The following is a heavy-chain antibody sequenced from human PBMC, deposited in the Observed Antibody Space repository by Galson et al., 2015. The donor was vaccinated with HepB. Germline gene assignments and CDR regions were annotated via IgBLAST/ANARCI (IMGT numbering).Heavy chain of an antibody. V-gene: IGHV3-9*01. CDR1: GFTFDDYA. CDR2: ISWNSGSI. J-gene: IGHJ6*02. Sequence: SLRLSCAASGFTFDDYAMHWVRQAPGKGLEWVSGISWNSGSIGYADSVKGRFTISRDNAKNSLYLQMNSLRAEDTALYYCAKDITHTYYYDSSGYTKTTYYYYGMDVWGQGTTVTVSS. D-gene: IGHD3-22*01. CDR3: AKDITHTYYYDSSGYTKTTYYYYGMDV.